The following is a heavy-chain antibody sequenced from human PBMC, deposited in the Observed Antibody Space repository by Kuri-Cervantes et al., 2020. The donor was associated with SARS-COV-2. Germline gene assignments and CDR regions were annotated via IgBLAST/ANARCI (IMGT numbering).Heavy chain of an antibody. Sequence: ASVKVSCKASGYTFTGYYMHWVRQAPGQGLEWMGWINPNSGGTNYAQKFQGRVILTRNTSTTTAYMELRGLKPEDTAVYYCAREGTIVVGGLDSWGQGTLVTVSS. CDR2: INPNSGGT. CDR1: GYTFTGYY. J-gene: IGHJ4*02. V-gene: IGHV1-2*02. CDR3: AREGTIVVGGLDS. D-gene: IGHD2-21*01.